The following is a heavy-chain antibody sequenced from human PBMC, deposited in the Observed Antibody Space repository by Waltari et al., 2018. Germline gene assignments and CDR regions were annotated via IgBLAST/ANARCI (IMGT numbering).Heavy chain of an antibody. V-gene: IGHV3-53*01. Sequence: EVQLVESGGGLIQPGGSLRLSCAASGFTMNNNYMSWVRQAPGKGLGVVSVIYAGSGGTFYAESVKGRFTVSRDNSKNTLYLDLNSLTAEDTAVYYCARAGLGSPLQWLQLLDSWGRGTLVTVSS. D-gene: IGHD5-12*01. J-gene: IGHJ4*02. CDR2: IYAGSGGT. CDR1: GFTMNNNY. CDR3: ARAGLGSPLQWLQLLDS.